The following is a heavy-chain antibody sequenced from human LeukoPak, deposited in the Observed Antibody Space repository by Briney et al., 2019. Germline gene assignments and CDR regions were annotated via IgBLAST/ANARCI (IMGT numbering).Heavy chain of an antibody. D-gene: IGHD3-10*01. CDR2: ISGSGGST. CDR3: AKSPYFYNSGRSVDV. J-gene: IGHJ6*04. Sequence: GGSLRLSCAASGFTFSSYAMSWVRQAPGKGLEWVSAISGSGGSTYYADSVKGRFTISRDSAKNMLFLQMNRLRAEDTAVYYCAKSPYFYNSGRSVDVWGKGTTVTVSS. V-gene: IGHV3-23*01. CDR1: GFTFSSYA.